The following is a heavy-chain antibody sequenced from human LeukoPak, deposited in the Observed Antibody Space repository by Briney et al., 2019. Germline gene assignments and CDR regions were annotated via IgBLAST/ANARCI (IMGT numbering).Heavy chain of an antibody. Sequence: SETLSLTCAVYGGSSSGYYWSWIRQPPGKGLEWIGEINHSGSTNYNPSLKSRVTISVDTSKDQFSLKLSSVTAADTAVYYCARGFDCGGDCYSHGIDYWGQGTLVTVSS. D-gene: IGHD2-21*02. V-gene: IGHV4-34*01. J-gene: IGHJ4*02. CDR1: GGSSSGYY. CDR3: ARGFDCGGDCYSHGIDY. CDR2: INHSGST.